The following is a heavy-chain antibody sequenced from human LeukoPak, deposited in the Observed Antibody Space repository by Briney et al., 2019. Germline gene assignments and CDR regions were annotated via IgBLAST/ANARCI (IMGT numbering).Heavy chain of an antibody. CDR3: ARVRKWGYYDSSGYIDY. V-gene: IGHV4-34*01. D-gene: IGHD3-22*01. CDR1: GGSFSGYY. J-gene: IGHJ4*02. Sequence: SETLSLTCAVYGGSFSGYYWSWIRRPPGKGLEWIGEINHSGSTNYNPSLKSRVTISVDTSKNQFSLKLSSVTAADTAVYYCARVRKWGYYDSSGYIDYWGQGTLVTVSS. CDR2: INHSGST.